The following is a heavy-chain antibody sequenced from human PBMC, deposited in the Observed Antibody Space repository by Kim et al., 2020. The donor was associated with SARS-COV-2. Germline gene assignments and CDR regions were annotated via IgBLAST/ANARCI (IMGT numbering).Heavy chain of an antibody. CDR1: GGSISSSSYY. V-gene: IGHV4-39*01. J-gene: IGHJ6*02. CDR2: IYYSGST. Sequence: SETLSLTCTVSGGSISSSSYYWGWIRQPPGKGLEWIGSIYYSGSTYYNPSLKSRVTISVDTSKNQFSLKLSSVTAADTAVYYCARKGVLLFLEWLPRNYGMDDWGQGTTVTVSS. CDR3: ARKGVLLFLEWLPRNYGMDD. D-gene: IGHD3-3*01.